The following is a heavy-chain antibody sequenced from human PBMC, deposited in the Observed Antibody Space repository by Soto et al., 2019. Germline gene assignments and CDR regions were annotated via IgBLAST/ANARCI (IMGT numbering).Heavy chain of an antibody. CDR2: ISGSGGST. CDR1: GFTFSSYA. J-gene: IGHJ4*02. D-gene: IGHD3-22*01. V-gene: IGHV3-23*01. Sequence: GGSLRLSCAASGFTFSSYAMSWVRQAPGKGLEWVSAISGSGGSTYYADSVKGRFTISRDNSKNTLYLQMNSLRAEDTAVCYCSKVGWYYYDSSGYYYDYWGQGTLVTVSS. CDR3: SKVGWYYYDSSGYYYDY.